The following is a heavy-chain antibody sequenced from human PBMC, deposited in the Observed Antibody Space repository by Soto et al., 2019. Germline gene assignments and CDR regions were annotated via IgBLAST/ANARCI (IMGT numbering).Heavy chain of an antibody. J-gene: IGHJ4*02. V-gene: IGHV3-33*01. Sequence: GGSLRLSCAASGFTFSSYGMHWVRQAPGKGLEWVAVVWYDGSNKYYADSVRGRFTISRDNSENTLYLLMNSLRAEDTAVYYCARGFGYSYGALDYWGQGTLVTVSS. CDR1: GFTFSSYG. CDR3: ARGFGYSYGALDY. CDR2: VWYDGSNK. D-gene: IGHD5-18*01.